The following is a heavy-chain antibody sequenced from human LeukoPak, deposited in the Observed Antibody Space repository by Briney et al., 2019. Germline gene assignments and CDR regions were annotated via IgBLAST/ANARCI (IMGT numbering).Heavy chain of an antibody. Sequence: PGRSLRLSCAASGFTFSSYGMHWVRQAPGKGLEWVAVIWYDGSNKYYADPVKGRFTISRDNSKNTLYLQMNSLRAEDTAVYYCAREQEEWELLYYFDYWGQGTLVTVSS. CDR2: IWYDGSNK. D-gene: IGHD1-26*01. V-gene: IGHV3-33*01. J-gene: IGHJ4*02. CDR3: AREQEEWELLYYFDY. CDR1: GFTFSSYG.